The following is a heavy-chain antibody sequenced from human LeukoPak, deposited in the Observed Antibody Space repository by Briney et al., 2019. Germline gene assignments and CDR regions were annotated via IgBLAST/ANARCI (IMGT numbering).Heavy chain of an antibody. Sequence: AGGSLRLSCAASGFSFSSYAMSWVRQAPGKALEWVSGISGSGGSTYYADSVKGRFTISRDNSRNTLYLQMNSLGADDTAVYYCARSIYGSGSFYAFDIWGQGTMVTVSS. CDR1: GFSFSSYA. V-gene: IGHV3-23*01. CDR2: ISGSGGST. J-gene: IGHJ3*02. D-gene: IGHD3-10*01. CDR3: ARSIYGSGSFYAFDI.